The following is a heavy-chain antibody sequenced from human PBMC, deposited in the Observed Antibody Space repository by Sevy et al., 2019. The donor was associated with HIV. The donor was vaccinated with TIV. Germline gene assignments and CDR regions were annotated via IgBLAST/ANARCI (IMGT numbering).Heavy chain of an antibody. Sequence: GGSLRLSCKPSGFTFSGYALHWIRQAPGKRLEWLAVISFDGSNIYYADSLEGRFTISRDNFKDTLYLHMNSLTTDDTAVYFCARRGDWNSDDFDRPPLYHYGMDVWGQGIAVTVSS. CDR1: GFTFSGYA. V-gene: IGHV3-30*04. J-gene: IGHJ6*02. CDR3: ARRGDWNSDDFDRPPLYHYGMDV. D-gene: IGHD1-7*01. CDR2: ISFDGSNI.